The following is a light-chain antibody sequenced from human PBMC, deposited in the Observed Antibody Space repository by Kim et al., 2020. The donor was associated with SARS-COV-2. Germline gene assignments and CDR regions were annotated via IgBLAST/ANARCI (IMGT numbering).Light chain of an antibody. J-gene: IGKJ5*01. CDR2: AAS. CDR3: LQDYRYPLT. CDR1: QGIRSD. V-gene: IGKV1-6*01. Sequence: ASVGERVTSTCRASQGIRSDLAWYQQQPGRAPNLLIYAASTLYSGAPSRFSGSGSGTDFTLTISDLQPEDSATYYCLQDYRYPLTFGQGTRLEIK.